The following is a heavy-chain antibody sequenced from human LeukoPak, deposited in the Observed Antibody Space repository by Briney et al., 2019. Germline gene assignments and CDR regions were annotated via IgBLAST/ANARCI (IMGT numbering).Heavy chain of an antibody. D-gene: IGHD5-24*01. Sequence: PSETLSLTRTVSGGSISSYYWSWIRQPPGKGLEWIGYIYYSGSTNYNPSLKSRVTISVDTSKNQFSLKLSSVTAADTAVYYCARNVEMATPTDWGQGTLVTVSS. V-gene: IGHV4-59*01. CDR3: ARNVEMATPTD. J-gene: IGHJ4*02. CDR1: GGSISSYY. CDR2: IYYSGST.